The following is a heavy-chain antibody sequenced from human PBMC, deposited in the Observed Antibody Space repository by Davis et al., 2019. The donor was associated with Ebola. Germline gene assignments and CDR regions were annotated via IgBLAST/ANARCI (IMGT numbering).Heavy chain of an antibody. J-gene: IGHJ6*02. CDR1: GGSISSYY. CDR2: IYYSGST. CDR3: ARGRFLEWVTRYYYYGMDV. V-gene: IGHV4-59*01. D-gene: IGHD3-3*01. Sequence: SETLSLTCTVSGGSISSYYWSWIRQPPGKGLEWIGYIYYSGSTNYNPSLKSRVTISVDTSKNQFSLKLSSVTAADTAVYYCARGRFLEWVTRYYYYGMDVWDQGTTVTVSS.